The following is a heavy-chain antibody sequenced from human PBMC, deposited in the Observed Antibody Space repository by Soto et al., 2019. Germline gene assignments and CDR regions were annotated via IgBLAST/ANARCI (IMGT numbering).Heavy chain of an antibody. CDR1: GYNFIAYY. Sequence: QVQLVQSGAEVKKPGSSVKLSCKASGYNFIAYYIYWVRQAPGQGPEWMGMINPSSGATNYAQKFQGRGTVTRDTSTSTSYLELSRLGSGDAAVYYCAKYCGGDCRHFDAWGQGTLVTVSS. CDR2: INPSSGAT. J-gene: IGHJ4*02. V-gene: IGHV1-46*01. D-gene: IGHD2-21*02. CDR3: AKYCGGDCRHFDA.